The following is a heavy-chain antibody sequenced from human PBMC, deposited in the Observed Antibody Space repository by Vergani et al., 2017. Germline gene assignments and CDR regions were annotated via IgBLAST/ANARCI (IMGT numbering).Heavy chain of an antibody. D-gene: IGHD2-2*02. V-gene: IGHV3-30*03. CDR1: GFSFNSYW. J-gene: IGHJ4*02. Sequence: VQLVESGGGLVKPGGSLRLSCSASGFSFNSYWMHWVRQAPGKGLEWVVGISFDGTNEYYPDLVKGRFTISRDIAKNTLYLQVRSLRLEDTGVYHCVRDRGLCAGGRCYTEAWDYWGQGTPVTVSS. CDR2: ISFDGTNE. CDR3: VRDRGLCAGGRCYTEAWDY.